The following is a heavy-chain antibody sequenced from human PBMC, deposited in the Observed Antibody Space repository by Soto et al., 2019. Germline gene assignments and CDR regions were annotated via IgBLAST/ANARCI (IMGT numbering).Heavy chain of an antibody. CDR2: IHSDVTT. CDR3: ARELSGSWYNWFDP. CDR1: GFSVSSNS. J-gene: IGHJ5*02. D-gene: IGHD5-12*01. Sequence: GGSLRLSCAASGFSVSSNSMSGVCQAPGKGLEWVSVIHSDVTTYYADSVKGRFIISRDNSKDTLYLQMNRLRAEDTAVYYCARELSGSWYNWFDPWGQGTLVTVSS. V-gene: IGHV3-53*01.